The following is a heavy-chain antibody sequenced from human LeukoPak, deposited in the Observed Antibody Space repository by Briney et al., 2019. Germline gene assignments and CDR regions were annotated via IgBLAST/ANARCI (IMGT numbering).Heavy chain of an antibody. CDR2: IKSDGTSI. CDR3: ARDGSSWSNWLDP. J-gene: IGHJ5*02. Sequence: TGGSLRLSCAASGFTFSSYWMHWVRQAPGKGLVWVSRIKSDGTSISYADSVKGRFTISRDNANNMLYLQMNSLRAEDTAMYYCARDGSSWSNWLDPWGQGTLVTVSS. V-gene: IGHV3-74*01. CDR1: GFTFSSYW. D-gene: IGHD6-13*01.